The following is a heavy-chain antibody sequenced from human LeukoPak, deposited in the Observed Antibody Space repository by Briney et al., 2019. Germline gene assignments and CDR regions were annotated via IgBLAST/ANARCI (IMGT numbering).Heavy chain of an antibody. CDR2: ISSSSSTI. D-gene: IGHD1-14*01. V-gene: IGHV3-48*01. Sequence: GGSLRLSCAASGFTFSSYSMNWVRQAPGEGLEGGSYISSSSSTIYYADSVKGRFTISRDNAKNSLYLQMNSLRAEDTAVYYCAPTGRWVENYMDVWGKGTTVTVSS. CDR1: GFTFSSYS. CDR3: APTGRWVENYMDV. J-gene: IGHJ6*03.